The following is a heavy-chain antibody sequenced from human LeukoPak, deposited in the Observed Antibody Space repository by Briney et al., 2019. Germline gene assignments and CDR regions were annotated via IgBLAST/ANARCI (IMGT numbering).Heavy chain of an antibody. CDR3: AKGGVLWCYNY. CDR2: ISGSGGST. V-gene: IGHV3-23*01. J-gene: IGHJ4*02. CDR1: GFTFSSHA. D-gene: IGHD2-21*01. Sequence: PGGSLRLSCAASGFTFSSHAMSWVRQAPGKGLEWVSAISGSGGSTYYTDSVKGRFTISRDNSKNTLYLQMNSLRAEDTAVYYCAKGGVLWCYNYWGQGTLVTVSS.